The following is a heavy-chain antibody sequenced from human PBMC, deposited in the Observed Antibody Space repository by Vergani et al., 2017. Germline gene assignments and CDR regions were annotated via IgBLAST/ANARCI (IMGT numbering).Heavy chain of an antibody. CDR3: ARDLRKGVRRYYYDSSGYYD. D-gene: IGHD3-22*01. Sequence: VQLVESGGGVVQPGRSLRLSCAASGFTFNQYGMSWVRQAPGKGLEWVSGINWNGGSTGYADSVKGRFTISRDNAKNSLYLQMNSLRAEDTALYYCARDLRKGVRRYYYDSSGYYDWGQGTLVTVSS. CDR2: INWNGGST. CDR1: GFTFNQYG. V-gene: IGHV3-20*04. J-gene: IGHJ4*02.